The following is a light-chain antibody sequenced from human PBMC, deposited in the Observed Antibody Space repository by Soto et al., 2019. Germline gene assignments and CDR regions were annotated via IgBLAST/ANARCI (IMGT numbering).Light chain of an antibody. J-gene: IGLJ2*01. CDR2: LEGSGSY. CDR3: ETWDSNTVV. CDR1: SGHSSYI. V-gene: IGLV4-60*03. Sequence: QPVLTQSSSASASLGSSVKLTCTLSSGHSSYIIAWHQQQPGKAPRYLMKLEGSGSYNKGSGVPDRFSGSSSGADRYLTISNRQSEDEADYYCETWDSNTVVFGGGTKLTV.